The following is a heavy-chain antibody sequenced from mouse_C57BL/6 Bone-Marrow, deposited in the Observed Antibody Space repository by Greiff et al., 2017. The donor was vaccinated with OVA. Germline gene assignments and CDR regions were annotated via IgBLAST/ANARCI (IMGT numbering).Heavy chain of an antibody. D-gene: IGHD1-1*01. V-gene: IGHV1-26*01. CDR2: INPNNGGT. CDR1: GYTFTDYY. CDR3: ARDSTTVVEGYYAMDY. J-gene: IGHJ4*01. Sequence: EVQLQQSGPELVKPGASVKISCKASGYTFTDYYMNWVKQSHGKSLEWIGDINPNNGGTSYNQKFKGKATLTVDKSSSTAYMELRSLTSEDSAVYYCARDSTTVVEGYYAMDYWGQGTSVTVSS.